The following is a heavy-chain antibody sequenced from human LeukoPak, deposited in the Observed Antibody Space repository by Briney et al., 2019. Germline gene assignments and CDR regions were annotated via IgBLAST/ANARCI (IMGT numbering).Heavy chain of an antibody. D-gene: IGHD2-15*01. CDR1: GFTFSSYW. CDR2: INSDGSST. V-gene: IGHV3-74*01. CDR3: ARGVGLANYYYYMDV. Sequence: GGSLRLSCAASGFTFSSYWMHWVRQAPGKGLVWVSRINSDGSSTSYADSVKGRFTISRDNAKNTLYLQMSSLRVEDMSVYYCARGVGLANYYYYMDVWGRGTTVTISS. J-gene: IGHJ6*03.